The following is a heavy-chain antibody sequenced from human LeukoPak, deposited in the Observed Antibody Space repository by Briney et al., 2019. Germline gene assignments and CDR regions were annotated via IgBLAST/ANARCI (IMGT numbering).Heavy chain of an antibody. CDR3: ARAKGPYSSGCFDL. J-gene: IGHJ2*01. Sequence: ASVKVSCKASGYTFTGYYMHWVRQAPGQGLEWMGWINPNSGGTNYAQKFQGRVTMTRDTSISTAYMELSRLRSDDTAVYYCARAKGPYSSGCFDLWGHGTLVTVSS. CDR2: INPNSGGT. CDR1: GYTFTGYY. D-gene: IGHD6-19*01. V-gene: IGHV1-2*02.